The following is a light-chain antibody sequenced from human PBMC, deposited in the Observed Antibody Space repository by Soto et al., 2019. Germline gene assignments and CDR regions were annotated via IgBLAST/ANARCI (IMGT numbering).Light chain of an antibody. CDR1: QGLLRSNGYHF. J-gene: IGKJ3*01. CDR3: MQGQQIPYT. Sequence: DIVMSQSPLSLSVTPGEPASFSCRPSQGLLRSNGYHFLDWYRQKPGQSPQLLIYLGFIRASGVPDRFSGSGSGADFTLKISRVEAEDVGVYYCMQGQQIPYTFGPGTKVDIK. V-gene: IGKV2-28*01. CDR2: LGF.